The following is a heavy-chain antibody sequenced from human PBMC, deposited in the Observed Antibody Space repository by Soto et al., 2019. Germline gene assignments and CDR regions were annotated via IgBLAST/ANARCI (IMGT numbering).Heavy chain of an antibody. CDR1: GFNFKKFA. D-gene: IGHD6-19*01. V-gene: IGHV3-23*01. Sequence: EVQLLESGGGVVQPGGSLRLSWVASGFNFKKFAMAWVRQAAGEGLEWVSGISCCGGSASYADSVKGRVSIARDDSKNTVSLQLNSLRVEDTAQYYCAKADGQQWLIPHLDNWGQGTLVTVS. CDR2: ISCCGGSA. CDR3: AKADGQQWLIPHLDN. J-gene: IGHJ4*02.